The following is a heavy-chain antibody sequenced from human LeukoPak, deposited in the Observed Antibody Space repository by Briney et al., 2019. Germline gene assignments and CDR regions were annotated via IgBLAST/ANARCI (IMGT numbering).Heavy chain of an antibody. CDR2: IYYSGST. D-gene: IGHD3-22*01. CDR3: ARQRSSGYYYMSDAFDI. V-gene: IGHV4-59*08. CDR1: GGSISSYY. J-gene: IGHJ3*02. Sequence: SETLSLTCTVSGGSISSYYWSWIRQPPGKGLEWIGYIYYSGSTNYNPSLKSRVTISVDTSKNQFSLKLSSVTAADTAVYYCARQRSSGYYYMSDAFDIWAKGQWSPSLQ.